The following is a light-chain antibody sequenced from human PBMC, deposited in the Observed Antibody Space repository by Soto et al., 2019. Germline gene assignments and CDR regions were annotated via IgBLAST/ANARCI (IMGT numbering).Light chain of an antibody. J-gene: IGKJ4*01. Sequence: DIQMTQSPSTLSASVGDRVTITCRASQSISSWLAWYQQKPGKAPKLLIYDASSLESGVPSRFSGSGSGTLFIPIISSQPHDYVASYCRQQYNSWLTFGRGTKVEIK. CDR3: QQYNSWLT. CDR2: DAS. CDR1: QSISSW. V-gene: IGKV1-5*01.